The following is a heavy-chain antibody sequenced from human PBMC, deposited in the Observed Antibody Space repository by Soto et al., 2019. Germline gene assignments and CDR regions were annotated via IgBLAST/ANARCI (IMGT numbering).Heavy chain of an antibody. CDR3: ATVLEEWLLLNYYYGMDV. J-gene: IGHJ6*02. CDR1: GYTFTSYG. V-gene: IGHV1-18*01. D-gene: IGHD3-22*01. CDR2: ISAYNGET. Sequence: ASVKVSCKASGYTFTSYGISWVRQAPGQGLEWMGWISAYNGETIYAQKFQGRVTMTEDTSTDTAYMELSSLRSEDTAVYYCATVLEEWLLLNYYYGMDVWGQGTTVTVS.